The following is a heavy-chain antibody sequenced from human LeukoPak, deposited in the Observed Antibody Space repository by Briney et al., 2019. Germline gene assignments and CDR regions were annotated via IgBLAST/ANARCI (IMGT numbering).Heavy chain of an antibody. Sequence: HTGGSLGLSCAASGFTFNKYAMGWVRQAPGKGLEWVSIISASGDTTHYADSVESRFTISRDNSKDTLYLQMNSLRAEDTAVYYCASCWWPHRKFDYWGPGTLVTVFS. V-gene: IGHV3-23*01. CDR3: ASCWWPHRKFDY. J-gene: IGHJ4*02. CDR2: ISASGDTT. D-gene: IGHD2-8*02. CDR1: GFTFNKYA.